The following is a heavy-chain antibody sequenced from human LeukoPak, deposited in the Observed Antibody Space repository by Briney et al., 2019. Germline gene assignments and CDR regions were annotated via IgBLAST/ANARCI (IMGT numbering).Heavy chain of an antibody. V-gene: IGHV3-9*01. CDR1: GFTFDDYA. D-gene: IGHD6-13*01. Sequence: QPGRSLRLSCAASGFTFDDYAMHWVRQAPGKGLEWVSGISWNSGSIGYADSVKGRFTISRDNAKNSLYLQMNSLRAEDTALYYCAKGPGSSCPYYFDYWGQGTLVTVSS. J-gene: IGHJ4*02. CDR2: ISWNSGSI. CDR3: AKGPGSSCPYYFDY.